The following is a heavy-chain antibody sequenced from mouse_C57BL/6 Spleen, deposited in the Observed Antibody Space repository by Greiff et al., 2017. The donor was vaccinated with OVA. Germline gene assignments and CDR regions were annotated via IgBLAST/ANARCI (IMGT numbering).Heavy chain of an antibody. Sequence: EVKLMESEGGLVQPGSSMKLSCTASGFTFSDYYMAWVRQVPEKGLEWVANINYDGSSTYYLDSLKSRFIISRDNAKNILYLQMSSLKSEDTATYYCARLGRPYWYFDVWGTGTTVTVSS. J-gene: IGHJ1*03. CDR2: INYDGSST. CDR3: ARLGRPYWYFDV. D-gene: IGHD4-1*01. CDR1: GFTFSDYY. V-gene: IGHV5-16*01.